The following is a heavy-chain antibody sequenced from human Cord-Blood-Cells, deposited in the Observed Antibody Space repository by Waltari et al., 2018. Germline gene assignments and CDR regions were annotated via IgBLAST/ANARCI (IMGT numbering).Heavy chain of an antibody. CDR1: GFTFSSYG. V-gene: IGHV3-30*18. Sequence: QVQLVESGGGVVQPGRSLRLSCAASGFTFSSYGMHWVRQAPGKGLEWVAVISYDGSNKYYADSVKGRFTISRDNSKNTLYLQMNSLRAEDTAVYYCAKLPGLTKVELGDWYFDLWGRGTLVTVSS. D-gene: IGHD1-7*01. J-gene: IGHJ2*01. CDR3: AKLPGLTKVELGDWYFDL. CDR2: ISYDGSNK.